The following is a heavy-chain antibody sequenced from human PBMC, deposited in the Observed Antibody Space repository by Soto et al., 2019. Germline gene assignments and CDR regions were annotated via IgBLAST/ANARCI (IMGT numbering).Heavy chain of an antibody. CDR2: IYYSGST. J-gene: IGHJ4*02. Sequence: QVQLQESGPGLVKPSETLSLTCTVSGGSVSSGSYYWSWIRQPPGKGLEWIGYIYYSGSTNYNPSLKSRVTISVDTSKNQFSLKLSSVTAADTAVYYCARDRVDTAMETGFDYWGQGTLVTVSS. D-gene: IGHD5-18*01. V-gene: IGHV4-61*01. CDR3: ARDRVDTAMETGFDY. CDR1: GGSVSSGSYY.